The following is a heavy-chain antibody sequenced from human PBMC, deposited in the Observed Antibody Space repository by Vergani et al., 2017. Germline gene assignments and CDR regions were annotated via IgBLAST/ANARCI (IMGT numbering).Heavy chain of an antibody. CDR1: GFTFSSYA. CDR3: AKDLLAARDPDYYYYYGMDV. D-gene: IGHD6-6*01. CDR2: ISGSGGST. V-gene: IGHV3-23*01. Sequence: EVQLLESGGGLVQPGGSLRLSCAASGFTFSSYAMSWVRQAPGKGLEWVSAISGSGGSTYYADSVKGRFTIDRDNSKNTLYLQMNSLRAEDTAVCYCAKDLLAARDPDYYYYYGMDVWGQGTTVTVSS. J-gene: IGHJ6*02.